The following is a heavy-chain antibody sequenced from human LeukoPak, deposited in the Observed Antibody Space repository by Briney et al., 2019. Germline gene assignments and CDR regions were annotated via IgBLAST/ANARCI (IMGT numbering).Heavy chain of an antibody. J-gene: IGHJ4*02. CDR2: IWYDGSNK. Sequence: GRSLRLSCAASGFTFSSYGMHWVRQAPGKGLEWVAVIWYDGSNKYYADSVKGRFTISRDNSKNTLYLQMNNLRAEDTAVYYCARGPPYCSSTSCYLEYWGQGTLVTVS. CDR1: GFTFSSYG. V-gene: IGHV3-33*01. CDR3: ARGPPYCSSTSCYLEY. D-gene: IGHD2-2*01.